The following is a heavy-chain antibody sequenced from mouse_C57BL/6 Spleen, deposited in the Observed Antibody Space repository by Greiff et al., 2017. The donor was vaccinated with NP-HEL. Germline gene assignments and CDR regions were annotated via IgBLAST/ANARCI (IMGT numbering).Heavy chain of an antibody. CDR2: INPSSGYT. Sequence: VQLQQSGAELARPGASVKMSCKASGYTFTSYTMHWVKQRPGQGLEWIGYINPSSGYTKYNQKFKDKATLTADKSSSTAYVQLSSLTSEDSAVYYCARGGHFDVWGTGTTVTVSS. CDR1: GYTFTSYT. CDR3: ARGGHFDV. J-gene: IGHJ1*03. V-gene: IGHV1-4*01.